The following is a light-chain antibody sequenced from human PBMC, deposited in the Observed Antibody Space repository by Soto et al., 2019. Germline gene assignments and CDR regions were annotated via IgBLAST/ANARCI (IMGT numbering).Light chain of an antibody. Sequence: EIVLTQSPGTLSLSPGERATLSCRASQSVSSSYLAWYQQKPGQAPRLLIYGASSRAIGIPDRFSGSGSGTDFSLTISRLEPEDLAVYYCQQYGSSPPEYTFGQGTKLEIK. V-gene: IGKV3-20*01. J-gene: IGKJ2*01. CDR1: QSVSSSY. CDR2: GAS. CDR3: QQYGSSPPEYT.